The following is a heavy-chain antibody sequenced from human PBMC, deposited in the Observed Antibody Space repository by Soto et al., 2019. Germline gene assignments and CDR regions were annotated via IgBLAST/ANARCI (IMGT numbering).Heavy chain of an antibody. V-gene: IGHV4-34*01. D-gene: IGHD3-16*02. Sequence: QVQLQQWGAGLLKPSETLSLTCAVYGGSFSGYYWSWIRQPPGKGLEWIGEINHSGSTNYNPSLKSRVTISVDTSKNQFSLKLSSVTAADTAVYYCASGIAFGGVIAKSDAFDIWGQGTMVTVSS. J-gene: IGHJ3*02. CDR2: INHSGST. CDR3: ASGIAFGGVIAKSDAFDI. CDR1: GGSFSGYY.